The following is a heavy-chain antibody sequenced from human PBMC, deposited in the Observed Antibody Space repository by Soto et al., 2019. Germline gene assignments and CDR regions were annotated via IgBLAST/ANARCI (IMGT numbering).Heavy chain of an antibody. J-gene: IGHJ4*02. V-gene: IGHV4-4*02. CDR3: ARSFGWYAIDH. Sequence: QMQLQESGPGLVKPSETLSLTCAVSSASIITEQRWTWVRQPPGKGLEWIGEIHHSGSTNNNPSLRSRVTMSVDKSKNQFSLNLNSATAADTALYYCARSFGWYAIDHWGPGTLVIVSS. CDR2: IHHSGST. D-gene: IGHD6-19*01. CDR1: SASIITEQR.